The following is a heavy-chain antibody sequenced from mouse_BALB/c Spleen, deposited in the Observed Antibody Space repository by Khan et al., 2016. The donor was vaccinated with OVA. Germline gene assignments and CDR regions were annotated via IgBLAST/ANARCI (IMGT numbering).Heavy chain of an antibody. J-gene: IGHJ1*01. Sequence: EVQLVESGGGLVQPKGSLKLSCAASGFTFNTYATNWVRQAPGKGLEWVARIRSKSNNYATYYADSVKDRFTISRDDSQSMLYLQMNNLKTEDTAMYYCVRPNWEKYWYFDVWGAGTTVTVSS. CDR1: GFTFNTYA. CDR2: IRSKSNNYAT. D-gene: IGHD4-1*01. V-gene: IGHV10-1*02. CDR3: VRPNWEKYWYFDV.